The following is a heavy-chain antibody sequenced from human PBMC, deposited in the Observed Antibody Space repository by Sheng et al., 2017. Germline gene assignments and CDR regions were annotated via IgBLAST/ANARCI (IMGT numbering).Heavy chain of an antibody. CDR3: ARDLGMGDYVWGSYRPANWFDP. CDR2: INSDGSST. CDR1: GFTFSSYW. V-gene: IGHV3-74*01. J-gene: IGHJ5*02. Sequence: EVQLVESGGGLVQPGGSLRLSCAASGFTFSSYWMHWVRQAPGKGLVWVSRINSDGSSTSYADSVKGRFTISRDNAKNTLYLQMNSLRAEDTAVYYCARDLGMGDYVWGSYRPANWFDPWGQGTLVTVSS. D-gene: IGHD3-16*02.